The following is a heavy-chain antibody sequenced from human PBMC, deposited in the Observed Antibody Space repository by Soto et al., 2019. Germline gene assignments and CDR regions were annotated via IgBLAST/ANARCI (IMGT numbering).Heavy chain of an antibody. CDR3: VRDYMTTLTNRYLDY. V-gene: IGHV3-11*01. J-gene: IGHJ4*02. D-gene: IGHD4-4*01. Sequence: QVQLVESGGGLVKPGGSLRLSCAATGFTFSEYYMSWIRQAPGKRLEWVSYISGSGGTTYYGDSVRGRFTISRDNAKNSLSLQMNSLRGEDTAVYYCVRDYMTTLTNRYLDYWGQGTLVTVSS. CDR2: ISGSGGTT. CDR1: GFTFSEYY.